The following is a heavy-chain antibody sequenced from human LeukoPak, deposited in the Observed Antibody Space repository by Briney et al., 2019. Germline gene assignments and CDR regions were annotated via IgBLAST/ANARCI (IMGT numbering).Heavy chain of an antibody. V-gene: IGHV3-11*06. J-gene: IGHJ4*02. D-gene: IGHD2-21*01. CDR1: GVTFSDRY. Sequence: PGGSLRLSCAASGVTFSDRYMTWIRQAPGKGLEWVSYISVGSTSTKHADSVKGRFTISRDNAKNSLYLQMNSLRAEDTAVYYCARVVGDTGYYFDYWGQGTLVTVSS. CDR3: ARVVGDTGYYFDY. CDR2: ISVGSTST.